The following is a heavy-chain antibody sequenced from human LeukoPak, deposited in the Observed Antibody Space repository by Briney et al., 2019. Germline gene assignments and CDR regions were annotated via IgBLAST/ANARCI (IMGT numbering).Heavy chain of an antibody. CDR1: GFTISGDA. Sequence: TGGSLRLSCTASGFTISGDAMQWVRQAPGKGLQWVAHISFDGSYKYYADSVKGRFTISRDNSKNTLYLQMNSLRTDDTALFYCARETLDALDLWGPGTLVTVSS. CDR2: ISFDGSYK. CDR3: ARETLDALDL. J-gene: IGHJ3*01. V-gene: IGHV3-30*04.